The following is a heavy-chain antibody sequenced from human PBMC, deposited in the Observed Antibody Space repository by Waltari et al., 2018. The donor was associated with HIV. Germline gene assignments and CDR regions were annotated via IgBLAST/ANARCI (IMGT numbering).Heavy chain of an antibody. V-gene: IGHV1-8*01. CDR2: RKPKSGNT. D-gene: IGHD3-22*01. J-gene: IGHJ4*02. CDR3: ARGGPAYYDSSGYWFDY. CDR1: GYTFTSYD. Sequence: QVQLVQSGAEVKKPGASVKVSCKASGYTFTSYDINWVRQATGQGLEWMGWRKPKSGNTGDEKKFKGRVTMTRNTAISTAYMELSSLRSEDTAVYYCARGGPAYYDSSGYWFDYWGQGTLVTVSS.